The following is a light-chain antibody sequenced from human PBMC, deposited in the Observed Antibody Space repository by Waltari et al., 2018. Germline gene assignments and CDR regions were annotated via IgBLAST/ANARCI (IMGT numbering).Light chain of an antibody. V-gene: IGLV2-14*03. CDR2: DVS. Sequence: QSALTQPASVSGSPGQSITISCTGTSSDVVGYNYVSWYQQHPGKAPKPMIYDVSNRPSGFSNRFSGSKSGNTASLTISGLQAEDEADYYCSSYISSSTLELFGGGTSLTVL. J-gene: IGLJ2*01. CDR1: SSDVVGYNY. CDR3: SSYISSSTLEL.